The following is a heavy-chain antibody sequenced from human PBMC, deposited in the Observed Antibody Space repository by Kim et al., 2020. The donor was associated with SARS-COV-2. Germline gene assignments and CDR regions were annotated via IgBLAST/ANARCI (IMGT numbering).Heavy chain of an antibody. CDR3: AKELWVEFWSGYDDYFDY. V-gene: IGHV3-23*01. Sequence: GGSLRLSCAASGFTFSSYAMSWVRQAPGKGLVWVSGVNGSGGSTYYADSVKGRFTISRDNSKNTLYLQMNSLRAEDTAVYYCAKELWVEFWSGYDDYFDYGGRGPLVTVSS. CDR2: VNGSGGST. D-gene: IGHD3-3*01. CDR1: GFTFSSYA. J-gene: IGHJ4*02.